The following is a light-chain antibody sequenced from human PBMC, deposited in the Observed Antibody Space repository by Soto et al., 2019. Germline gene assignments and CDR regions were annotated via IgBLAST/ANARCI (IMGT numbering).Light chain of an antibody. CDR3: QVWDSSTARV. V-gene: IGLV3-9*01. Sequence: SSELTQPLSVSVALGQTARITCGGNNIGSKNVHWYQQKPGQAPVLVIYRDSNRPSGIPERFSGSNSGNTATLTISSAQAGDEADYYCQVWDSSTARVFGGGTKVTVL. CDR1: NIGSKN. CDR2: RDS. J-gene: IGLJ3*02.